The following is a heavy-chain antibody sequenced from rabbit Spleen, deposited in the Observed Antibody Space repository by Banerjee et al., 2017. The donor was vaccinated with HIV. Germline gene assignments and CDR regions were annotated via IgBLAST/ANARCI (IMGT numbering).Heavy chain of an antibody. J-gene: IGHJ4*01. V-gene: IGHV1S47*01. CDR1: GFDFSSYG. CDR3: VREVAGKFGL. D-gene: IGHD4-1*01. CDR2: IDPIFGIA. Sequence: QEQLEESGGGLVQPGGSLKLSCKASGFDFSSYGVSWVRQAPGKGLEWIGDIDPIFGIAVYASWVNGRFTISSHNAQNTLYLQLNSLTAADTATYFCVREVAGKFGLWGQGTLVTVS.